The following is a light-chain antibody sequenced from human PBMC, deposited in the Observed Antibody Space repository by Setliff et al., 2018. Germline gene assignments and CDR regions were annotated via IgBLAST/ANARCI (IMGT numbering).Light chain of an antibody. J-gene: IGLJ1*01. CDR1: SSDVGAYSH. CDR2: EVS. Sequence: QSALTQPASVSGSPGQSITISCAGTSSDVGAYSHVSWYQQYPGKAPKLMISEVSNRPSGVSYRFSGSKSGNTASLTISGLQAEDEADYYCSIHRSRGYVFGTGTKVTVL. V-gene: IGLV2-14*01. CDR3: SIHRSRGYV.